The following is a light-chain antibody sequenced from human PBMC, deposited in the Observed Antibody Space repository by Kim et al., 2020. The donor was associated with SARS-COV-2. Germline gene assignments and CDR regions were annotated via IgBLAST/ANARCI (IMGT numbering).Light chain of an antibody. CDR1: QGISSY. Sequence: ASVRDSVTITCRARQGISSYLAWYQQKPGNAPKLLIYAASTLQSGVPSRFSGSRSGTDFTLTISSLRPKDFAIYYCQQLNSYPLTFGGRTKVDIK. V-gene: IGKV1-9*01. CDR3: QQLNSYPLT. CDR2: AAS. J-gene: IGKJ4*01.